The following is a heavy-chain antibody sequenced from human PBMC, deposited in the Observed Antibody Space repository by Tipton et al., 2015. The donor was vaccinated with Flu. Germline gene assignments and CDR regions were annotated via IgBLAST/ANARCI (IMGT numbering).Heavy chain of an antibody. CDR1: GGSISSGGYY. V-gene: IGHV4-31*03. Sequence: SLTCTVSGGSISSGGYYWSWIRQHPGKGLEWIGYIYYSGSTYYNPSLKSRVTISVDTSKNQFSLKLSSVTAADTAVYYCARAGRGRSFLLGAFDIWGQGTMVTVSS. D-gene: IGHD2-15*01. J-gene: IGHJ3*02. CDR3: ARAGRGRSFLLGAFDI. CDR2: IYYSGST.